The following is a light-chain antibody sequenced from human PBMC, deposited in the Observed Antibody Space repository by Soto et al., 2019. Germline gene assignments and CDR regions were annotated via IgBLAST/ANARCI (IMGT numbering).Light chain of an antibody. J-gene: IGKJ2*01. CDR1: QSVSSN. Sequence: EILMTQSPVTLSVSPGERATLSCRASQSVSSNLDWYQQKPGQAPRLLIYGASTRATGIPARFSGSGSGTEFTLTISSLQSEDFAVYYCQQYNNWPRVFGQGTKLEIK. V-gene: IGKV3-15*01. CDR3: QQYNNWPRV. CDR2: GAS.